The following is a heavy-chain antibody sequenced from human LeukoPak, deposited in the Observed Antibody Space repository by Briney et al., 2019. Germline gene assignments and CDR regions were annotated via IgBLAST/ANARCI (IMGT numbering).Heavy chain of an antibody. J-gene: IGHJ3*02. CDR1: GFTVSSNY. D-gene: IGHD4-17*01. CDR3: NTVTSLGAFDI. CDR2: SYSGGST. Sequence: GGALRLSCAGSGFTVSSNYMSWVRQAPGKGLEGVSGSYSGGSTYYADSVKGRFSISIDNSMNALYLHMNSLSAEATAVYYCNTVTSLGAFDIWGQGTMVTVSS. V-gene: IGHV3-66*01.